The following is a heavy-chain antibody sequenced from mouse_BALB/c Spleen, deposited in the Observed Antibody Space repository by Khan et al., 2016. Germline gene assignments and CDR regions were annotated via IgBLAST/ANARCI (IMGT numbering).Heavy chain of an antibody. V-gene: IGHV14-3*02. D-gene: IGHD2-2*01. CDR3: SRSPCGYWFAY. J-gene: IGHJ3*01. CDR1: GFNIKDTY. CDR2: IDPANGNT. Sequence: VQLQQSGAELVKPGASVKLSCTASGFNIKDTYIHWVKQRPEQGLEWIGRIDPANGNTKYDPKFQGKATITADTSSNTAYLQLSSLTSEDTAVYYCSRSPCGYWFAYWGQGTLVTVSA.